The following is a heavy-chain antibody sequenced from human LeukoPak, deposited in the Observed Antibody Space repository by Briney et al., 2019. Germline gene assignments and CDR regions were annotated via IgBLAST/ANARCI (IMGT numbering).Heavy chain of an antibody. J-gene: IGHJ4*02. Sequence: SETLSLTCTVSGGSISGYYWSWIRQPPGKGLEWIGYIYYSGSTNYNPSLKSRVTISVDTSKNQFSLKLSSVTAADTAVYYCASLGPNIDYWGQGTLVTVSS. CDR2: IYYSGST. CDR1: GGSISGYY. CDR3: ASLGPNIDY. V-gene: IGHV4-59*01.